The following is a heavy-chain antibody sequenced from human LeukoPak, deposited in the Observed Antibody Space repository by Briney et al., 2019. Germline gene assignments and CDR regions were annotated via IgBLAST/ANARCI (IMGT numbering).Heavy chain of an antibody. Sequence: GGPLRLSCAPSGFTFSNYAVNWVRQAPGKGPEWVSISSGSGDTTYYADSVKGRFTISRDNAKNTLYLQMNSLRAEDTAVYFCAKGLVGNRFDPWGQGTLVTVSS. J-gene: IGHJ5*02. CDR1: GFTFSNYA. D-gene: IGHD1-26*01. V-gene: IGHV3-23*01. CDR2: SSGSGDTT. CDR3: AKGLVGNRFDP.